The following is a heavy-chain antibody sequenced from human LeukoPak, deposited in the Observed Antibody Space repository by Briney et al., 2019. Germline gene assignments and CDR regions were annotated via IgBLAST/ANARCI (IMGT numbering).Heavy chain of an antibody. CDR2: IYLRGNT. J-gene: IGHJ4*02. CDR3: ARGTITTVTDS. CDR1: GGSISSYY. V-gene: IGHV4-59*12. Sequence: SETLSLTCTVSGGSISSYYWSWIRQPPGKGLEWVGEIYLRGNTNYNPSLESRVTISVDESKTQLSLRLESVTAADTAVYYCARGTITTVTDSWGPGTLVTVSS. D-gene: IGHD4-17*01.